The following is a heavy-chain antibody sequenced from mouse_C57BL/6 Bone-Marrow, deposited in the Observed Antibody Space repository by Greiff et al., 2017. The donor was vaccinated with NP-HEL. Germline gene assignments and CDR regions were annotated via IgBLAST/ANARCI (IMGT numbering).Heavy chain of an antibody. CDR1: GYTFTDYK. CDR3: ARKDYYGSSYGYFDV. Sequence: EVQLQQSGPELVKPGASVKIPCKASGYTFTDYKMDWVKQSHGKSLEWIGDINPNNGGTIYNQKFKGKATLTVDKSSSTTYMELRSLTSEDTAVYYCARKDYYGSSYGYFDVWGTGTTVTVSS. J-gene: IGHJ1*03. D-gene: IGHD1-1*01. V-gene: IGHV1-18*01. CDR2: INPNNGGT.